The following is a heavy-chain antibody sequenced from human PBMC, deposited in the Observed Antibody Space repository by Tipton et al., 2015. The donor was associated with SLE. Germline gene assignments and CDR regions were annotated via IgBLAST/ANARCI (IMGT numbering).Heavy chain of an antibody. J-gene: IGHJ3*02. CDR1: GGSFSGYY. D-gene: IGHD3-10*01. CDR3: ARGKVTMVRGIMGAFDI. CDR2: INHSGST. V-gene: IGHV4-34*01. Sequence: TLSLTCEVYGGSFSGYYWSWIRQPPGKGLEWIGEINHSGSTNYNSSLKSRVTISVDTSKNQFSLKLSSVTAADTAVYYCARGKVTMVRGIMGAFDIWGQGTMVTVSS.